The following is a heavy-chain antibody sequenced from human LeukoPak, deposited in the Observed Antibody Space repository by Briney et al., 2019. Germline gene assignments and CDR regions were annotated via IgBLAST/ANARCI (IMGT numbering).Heavy chain of an antibody. CDR1: GFTFSDYY. CDR2: ISSSGSTI. V-gene: IGHV3-11*01. J-gene: IGHJ4*02. D-gene: IGHD6-6*01. CDR3: AKAVEYSSSSIDY. Sequence: GGSLRLSCAASGFTFSDYYMSWIRPAPGKGLEWVSYISSSGSTIYYADSVKGRFTISSDNAKNSLYLQMNSLRAEDTAVYYCAKAVEYSSSSIDYWGQGTLVTVSS.